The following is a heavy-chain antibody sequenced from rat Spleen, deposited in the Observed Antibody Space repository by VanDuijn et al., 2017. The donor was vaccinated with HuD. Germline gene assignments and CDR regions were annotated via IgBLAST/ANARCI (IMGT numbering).Heavy chain of an antibody. J-gene: IGHJ2*01. CDR1: GFTFSSYG. D-gene: IGHD1-11*01. Sequence: EVQLVESGGGLVQPERSLKLSCAASGFTFSSYGMAWIRQAPGKGLEWVASITNSGGNTYYRDSVKGRFTISRDNAKSTLSLQMDSLRSEDTATYYCARRHYGYTDYFDYWGQGVMVTVSS. CDR2: ITNSGGNT. V-gene: IGHV5S13*01. CDR3: ARRHYGYTDYFDY.